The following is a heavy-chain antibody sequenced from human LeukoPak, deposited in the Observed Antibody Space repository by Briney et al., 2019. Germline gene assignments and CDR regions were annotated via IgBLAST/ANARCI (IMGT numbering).Heavy chain of an antibody. Sequence: PGGSLRLSCAASGFTFSNYEMNWVRQAPGKGLEWVSYISSSGSSIYYAGSVKGRFTISRDNSKNTLNLQMNSLRAEDTAIYYCALHINGDYESRFDPWGQGTLVTVSS. CDR3: ALHINGDYESRFDP. CDR2: ISSSGSSI. D-gene: IGHD4-17*01. V-gene: IGHV3-48*03. J-gene: IGHJ5*02. CDR1: GFTFSNYE.